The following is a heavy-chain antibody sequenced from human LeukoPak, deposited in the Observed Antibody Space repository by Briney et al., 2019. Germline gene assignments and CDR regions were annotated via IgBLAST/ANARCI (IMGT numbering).Heavy chain of an antibody. J-gene: IGHJ4*02. Sequence: PGRSLRLSCAASGVTFRNYWMHSGRQAPGKGLVWVSRINSDGSSTTYADSVKGRFTISRDNAKNTLYLQMSSLRAEDTAVYYCARDGDYGAFDYWGQGTLVTVSS. CDR1: GVTFRNYW. D-gene: IGHD4-17*01. CDR2: INSDGSST. CDR3: ARDGDYGAFDY. V-gene: IGHV3-74*01.